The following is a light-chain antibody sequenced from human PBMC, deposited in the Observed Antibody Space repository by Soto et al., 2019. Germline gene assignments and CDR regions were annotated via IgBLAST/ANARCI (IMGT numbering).Light chain of an antibody. CDR2: EVS. CDR1: SSDVGSYNF. CDR3: CSYAGSSTPVV. Sequence: QSVLTQPASVSGSPGQSITISCTGTSSDVGSYNFVSWYQQHPAKAPKLMIYEVSKRPSGVSSRFSGSKSGNTASLTISGLQAEDEADYYCCSYAGSSTPVVFGGGTKLTVL. V-gene: IGLV2-23*02. J-gene: IGLJ2*01.